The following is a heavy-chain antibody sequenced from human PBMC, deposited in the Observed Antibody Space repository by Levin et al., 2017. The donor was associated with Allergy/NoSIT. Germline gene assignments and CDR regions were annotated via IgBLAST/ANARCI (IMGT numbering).Heavy chain of an antibody. V-gene: IGHV4-59*08. J-gene: IGHJ5*02. CDR1: GGSISSYY. D-gene: IGHD1-26*01. CDR2: IYYSGST. Sequence: PSETLSLTCTVSGGSISSYYWSWIRQPPGKGLEWIGYIYYSGSTNYNPSLKSRVTISVDTSKNQFSLKLSSVTAADTAVYYCARRELLRFDPWGQGTLVTVSS. CDR3: ARRELLRFDP.